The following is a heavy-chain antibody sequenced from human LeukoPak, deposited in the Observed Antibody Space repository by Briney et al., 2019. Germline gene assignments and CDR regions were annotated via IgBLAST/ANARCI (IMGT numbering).Heavy chain of an antibody. D-gene: IGHD2-8*01. CDR2: IYYSGST. J-gene: IGHJ6*03. Sequence: SETLSLTCTVSGGSISSSSYYWGWIRQPPGKGLEWIGSIYYSGSTYYNPSLKSRVTISVDTSKNQFSLKLSSVTAADTAVYYCARTYCTNGVCYNTRGTLDYYYYYMDVWGKGTTVTVSS. CDR3: ARTYCTNGVCYNTRGTLDYYYYYMDV. V-gene: IGHV4-39*07. CDR1: GGSISSSSYY.